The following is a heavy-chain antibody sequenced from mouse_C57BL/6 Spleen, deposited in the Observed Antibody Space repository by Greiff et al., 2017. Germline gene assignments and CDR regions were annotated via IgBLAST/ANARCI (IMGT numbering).Heavy chain of an antibody. CDR2: IWSGGST. V-gene: IGHV2-2*01. Sequence: VMLVESGPGLVQPSQCLSITCTVSGFSFTSYGVHWVRQSPGKGLEWLGVIWSGGSTDYNAAFISRLGISKDNSTSQVFFIMNVLHADDTAIYYCDRNVWERGFDDWGQGTTLTVSS. CDR3: DRNVWERGFDD. D-gene: IGHD4-1*01. J-gene: IGHJ2*01. CDR1: GFSFTSYG.